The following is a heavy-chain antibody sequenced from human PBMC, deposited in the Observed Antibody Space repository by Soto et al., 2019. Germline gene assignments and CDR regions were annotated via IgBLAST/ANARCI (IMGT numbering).Heavy chain of an antibody. D-gene: IGHD6-13*01. CDR3: ALGISKYSSWYEPHPWFDA. V-gene: IGHV4-30-4*01. CDR1: GGPINSPDYY. Sequence: QVQLQESGPGLVKPSQTLSLTCNVSGGPINSPDYYWTWIRQSPGKGLEWIGDLYFNGGTQYNPSLRPPISMYLDTSTKLISLKMRSVTGADKVVAYCALGISKYSSWYEPHPWFDAWGQGALVTVSS. CDR2: LYFNGGT. J-gene: IGHJ5*02.